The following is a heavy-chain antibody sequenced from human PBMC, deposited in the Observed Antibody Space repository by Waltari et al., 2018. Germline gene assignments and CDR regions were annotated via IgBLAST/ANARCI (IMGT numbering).Heavy chain of an antibody. Sequence: QLQLQESGPGLVKPSETLSLTCTVSGGSISSSSYYWGWIRQPPGKGLEWIGSIYYSGSTYYNPSLKSRVTISVDTSKNQFSLKLSSVTAADTAVYYCASQAAAGPYYFDYWGQGTLVTVSS. CDR1: GGSISSSSYY. CDR3: ASQAAAGPYYFDY. D-gene: IGHD6-13*01. J-gene: IGHJ4*02. CDR2: IYYSGST. V-gene: IGHV4-39*01.